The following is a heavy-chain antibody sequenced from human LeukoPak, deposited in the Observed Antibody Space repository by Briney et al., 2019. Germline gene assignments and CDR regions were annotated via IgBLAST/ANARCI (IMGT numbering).Heavy chain of an antibody. V-gene: IGHV1-8*01. CDR1: GYTFTNYD. D-gene: IGHD1-14*01. CDR3: ARVGENHPALDY. CDR2: MNPNSGNT. Sequence: GASVKVSCKASGYTFTNYDINWERQATGQGLEWMGWMNPNSGNTGYAQKFQGRITMTRNTSISTGYMELSSLRSEDTAVYYCARVGENHPALDYWGQGTLVTVSS. J-gene: IGHJ4*02.